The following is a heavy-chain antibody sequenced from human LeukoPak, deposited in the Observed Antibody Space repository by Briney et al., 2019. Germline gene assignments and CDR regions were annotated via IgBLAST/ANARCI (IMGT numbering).Heavy chain of an antibody. CDR1: GGSFSGYY. V-gene: IGHV4-34*01. Sequence: SETLSLTCAVYGGSFSGYYWSWIRQPPGKGLEWIGEINHSGSTNYNPSLKSRVTISVDTSKNQFSLKLSSVTAADTAVYYCARVGFLGYCSGGSCRRAFDYWGQGTLVTVSS. CDR2: INHSGST. D-gene: IGHD2-15*01. J-gene: IGHJ4*02. CDR3: ARVGFLGYCSGGSCRRAFDY.